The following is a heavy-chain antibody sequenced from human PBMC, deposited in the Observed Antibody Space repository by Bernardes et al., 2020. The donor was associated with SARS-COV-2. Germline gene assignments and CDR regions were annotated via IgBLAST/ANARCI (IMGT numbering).Heavy chain of an antibody. CDR3: ARGELLWFGESSFDY. V-gene: IGHV3-48*03. CDR1: GFTFSSYE. D-gene: IGHD3-10*01. CDR2: ISSSGVTM. J-gene: IGHJ4*02. Sequence: GGSLRLSCAASGFTFSSYEMNWVRQAPGKGLEWVSYISSSGVTMYYADSVKGRFTISRDNAKNSLYLQMNSLRAEDTAVYYCARGELLWFGESSFDYWGQGTLVTVSS.